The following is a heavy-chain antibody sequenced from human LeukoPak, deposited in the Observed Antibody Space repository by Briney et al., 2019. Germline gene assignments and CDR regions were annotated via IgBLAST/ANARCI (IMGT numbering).Heavy chain of an antibody. CDR2: INSDGSST. CDR1: GFTFDDYG. CDR3: VKIAPDLP. Sequence: GGSLRLSCAASGFTFDDYGMSWVRQAPGKGLVWVSRINSDGSSTSYADSVKGRFTISRDNSKNSLYLQMNSLRADDTAVYYCVKIAPDLPWGQGTLVTVS. D-gene: IGHD2-21*01. V-gene: IGHV3-74*01. J-gene: IGHJ5*02.